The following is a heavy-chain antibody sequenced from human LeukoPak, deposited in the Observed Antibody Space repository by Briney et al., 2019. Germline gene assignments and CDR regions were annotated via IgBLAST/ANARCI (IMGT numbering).Heavy chain of an antibody. CDR3: AKGTKVLYSSSWYGY. CDR2: ISGSGGST. CDR1: GFTFSSYA. Sequence: GGSLRLSCAASGFTFSSYAMSWVRQAPGKGLEWVSAISGSGGSTYYADSVKGRFTISRDNSKNTLYLQMNSLRAEDTAVNYCAKGTKVLYSSSWYGYWGQGTLVTVSS. D-gene: IGHD6-13*01. V-gene: IGHV3-23*01. J-gene: IGHJ4*02.